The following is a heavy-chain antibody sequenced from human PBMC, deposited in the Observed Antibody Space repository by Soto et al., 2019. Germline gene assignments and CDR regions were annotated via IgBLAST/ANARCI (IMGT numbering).Heavy chain of an antibody. V-gene: IGHV1-18*04. CDR1: GYTFTAYG. J-gene: IGHJ5*02. D-gene: IGHD2-15*01. CDR2: ISTYNGYT. Sequence: ASVKVSCKASGYTFTAYGISWVRQAPGQGLEWMGWISTYNGYTKYAQKIQGRVTMTIDTSTSTAYMELRSLRSDDTAVYYCARAQVAVAGTDNCFDTWGQGTLVTVSS. CDR3: ARAQVAVAGTDNCFDT.